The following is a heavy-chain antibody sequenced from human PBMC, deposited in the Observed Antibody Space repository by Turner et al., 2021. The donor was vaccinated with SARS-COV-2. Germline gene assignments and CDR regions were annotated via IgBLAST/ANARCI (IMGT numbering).Heavy chain of an antibody. CDR2: ISYDGSNK. D-gene: IGHD6-19*01. CDR3: ASSIAVAGIFTPNYYYYALDV. V-gene: IGHV3-30-3*01. CDR1: GFTVSSYF. Sequence: QVQLVESGGGVVQPGRSLRLSCAASGFTVSSYFMHWVRQAPGKGLEWLAVISYDGSNKYYADSVKGRFTISRDNSKNTLYLQMSSLRAEDTAVYYCASSIAVAGIFTPNYYYYALDVWGQGTTVTVSS. J-gene: IGHJ6*02.